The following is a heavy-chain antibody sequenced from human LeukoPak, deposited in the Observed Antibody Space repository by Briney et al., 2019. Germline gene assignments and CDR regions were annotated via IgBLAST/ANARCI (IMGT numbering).Heavy chain of an antibody. Sequence: ASVKVSCKASGYTFTSYGISWVRQAPGKGLEWVSAISSSDDGTYHAGSVRGRFTISRDSSKNTLYLQMNNLRTEDAAIYYCAKAPVTSCRGAFCYPLDSWGQGTLVTVSS. V-gene: IGHV3-23*01. CDR3: AKAPVTSCRGAFCYPLDS. CDR1: GYTFTSYG. D-gene: IGHD2-15*01. CDR2: ISSSDDGT. J-gene: IGHJ4*02.